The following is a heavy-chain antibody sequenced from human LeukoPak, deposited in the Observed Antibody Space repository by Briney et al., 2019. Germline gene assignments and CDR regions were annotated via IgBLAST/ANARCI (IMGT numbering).Heavy chain of an antibody. CDR3: AKESCSGGSCYSGIVD. J-gene: IGHJ4*02. CDR1: GFAFSNFA. V-gene: IGHV3-30*04. CDR2: VSYEGTIK. Sequence: PGGSLRLSCAASGFAFSNFAMHWVRQAPGKGLEWVAVVSYEGTIKYYADSANGRFSISRDNSKDTLYLQMNSLRAEDTAVYYCAKESCSGGSCYSGIVDWGQGTLVTVSS. D-gene: IGHD2-15*01.